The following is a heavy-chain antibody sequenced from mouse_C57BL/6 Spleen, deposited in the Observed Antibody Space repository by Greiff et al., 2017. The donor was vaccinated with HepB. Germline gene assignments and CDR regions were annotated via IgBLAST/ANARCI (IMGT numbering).Heavy chain of an antibody. Sequence: VQLQQSGAELVKPGASVKISCKASGYAFSSYWMNWVKQRPGKGLEWIGQIYPGDGDTNYNGKFKGKATLTADKSSSTAYMKLSSLTSEDSAVYFCARKRITTVQGYFDVWGTGTTVTVSS. CDR2: IYPGDGDT. D-gene: IGHD1-1*01. V-gene: IGHV1-80*01. CDR1: GYAFSSYW. J-gene: IGHJ1*03. CDR3: ARKRITTVQGYFDV.